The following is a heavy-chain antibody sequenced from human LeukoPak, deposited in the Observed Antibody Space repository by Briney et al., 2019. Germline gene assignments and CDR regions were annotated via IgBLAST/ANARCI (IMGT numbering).Heavy chain of an antibody. Sequence: GGSLRLSCAASGFTFSSYSMNWARQAPGKGLEWVSVITGTGATTYYADSIKGRFTISRDNSKNTLYLQMNSLRAEDTAVYYCAKTSGYFDYWGQGTLVTVSS. CDR3: AKTSGYFDY. J-gene: IGHJ4*02. CDR2: ITGTGATT. CDR1: GFTFSSYS. V-gene: IGHV3-23*01.